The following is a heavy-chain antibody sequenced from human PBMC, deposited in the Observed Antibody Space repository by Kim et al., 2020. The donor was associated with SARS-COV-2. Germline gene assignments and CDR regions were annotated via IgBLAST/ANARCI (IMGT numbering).Heavy chain of an antibody. Sequence: ASVKVSCKASGYTFTGYYMHWVRQAPGQGLEWMGRINPNSGGTNYAQKFQGRVTITRDTSISTAYMELSRLRSDDTAVYYCARYKVWLQSPPHYGMDVWGQGTTVTVSS. CDR1: GYTFTGYY. CDR3: ARYKVWLQSPPHYGMDV. J-gene: IGHJ6*02. CDR2: INPNSGGT. D-gene: IGHD5-12*01. V-gene: IGHV1-2*02.